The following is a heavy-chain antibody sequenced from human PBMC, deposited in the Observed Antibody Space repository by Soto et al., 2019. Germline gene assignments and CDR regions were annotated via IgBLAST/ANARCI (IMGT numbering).Heavy chain of an antibody. J-gene: IGHJ6*02. Sequence: SGPTLVNPTQTLTLTCTVSGFSLSTSGMCVSWIRQPPGRALEWLARIDWDDNKYYSTSLKTRLTISKDTSKNQVVLTMTNMDPVDTATYYCARIHLYYYYGMDVWGQGTTVTVSS. V-gene: IGHV2-70*11. CDR3: ARIHLYYYYGMDV. CDR2: IDWDDNK. CDR1: GFSLSTSGMC.